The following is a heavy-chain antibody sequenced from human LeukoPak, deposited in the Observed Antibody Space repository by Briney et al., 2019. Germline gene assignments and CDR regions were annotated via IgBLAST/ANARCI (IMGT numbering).Heavy chain of an antibody. J-gene: IGHJ4*02. V-gene: IGHV3-23*01. CDR1: GFTFSSDA. Sequence: GGSLRLSCAASGFTFSSDAMSWVRQAPGKGLEWVSAISGSGGSTYYADSVKGRFTISRDNSKNTLYLQMNSLRAEDTAVYYCARVKGSSWYFDYWGQGTLVTVSS. CDR3: ARVKGSSWYFDY. D-gene: IGHD6-13*01. CDR2: ISGSGGST.